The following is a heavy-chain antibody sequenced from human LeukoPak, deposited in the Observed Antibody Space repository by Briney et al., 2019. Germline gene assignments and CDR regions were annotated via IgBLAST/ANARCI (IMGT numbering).Heavy chain of an antibody. CDR2: INHSGST. CDR1: GGSFSGYY. V-gene: IGHV4-34*01. CDR3: ARHYGP. Sequence: SSETLSLTCAVYGGSFSGYYWSWIRQPPGKGLEWIGEINHSGSTNYNPSLKSRVIISVDTSKNQFSLKLSSVTAADTAVYYCARHYGPWGQGTLVTVSS. D-gene: IGHD3-16*01. J-gene: IGHJ4*02.